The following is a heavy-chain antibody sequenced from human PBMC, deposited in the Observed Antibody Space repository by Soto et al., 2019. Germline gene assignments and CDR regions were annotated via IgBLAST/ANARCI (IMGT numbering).Heavy chain of an antibody. CDR3: AREAMGYYFAY. Sequence: QVQLVESGGGVVQPGRSLRLSCAASGFTFSSYAMHWVRQAPGKALEWVAVISYDGSNKYYADSVKGRFTISRDNSKNTLYLQMSSLRAEDTAVYYCAREAMGYYFAYWGQGTLVTVSS. CDR1: GFTFSSYA. CDR2: ISYDGSNK. J-gene: IGHJ4*02. V-gene: IGHV3-30-3*01. D-gene: IGHD1-26*01.